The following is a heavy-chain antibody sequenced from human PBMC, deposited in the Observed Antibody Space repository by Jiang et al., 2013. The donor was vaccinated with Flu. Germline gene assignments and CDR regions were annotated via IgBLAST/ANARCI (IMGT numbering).Heavy chain of an antibody. J-gene: IGHJ2*01. CDR3: ARAIRKLHYGDYYWYFDL. CDR1: GYSISSGYY. V-gene: IGHV4-38-2*01. CDR2: IYHSGST. D-gene: IGHD4-17*01. Sequence: GPGLVKPSETLSLTCAVSGYSISSGYYWGWIRQPPGKGLEWIGSIYHSGSTYYNPSLKSRVTISVDTSKNQFSLKLSSVTAADTAVYYCARAIRKLHYGDYYWYFDLWGLAPWSLSPQ.